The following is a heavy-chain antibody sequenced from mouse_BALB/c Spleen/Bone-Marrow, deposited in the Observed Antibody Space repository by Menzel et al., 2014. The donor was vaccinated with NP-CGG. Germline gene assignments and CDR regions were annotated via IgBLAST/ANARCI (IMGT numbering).Heavy chain of an antibody. J-gene: IGHJ4*01. CDR3: ARHGEERPVLAMDY. Sequence: EVKLVESGGGLVEPGGSLKLSCAASGFTFIAYTMSWVRQTPEKRQEWVAYINNGGGSTYYPDTVKGRFTISRDNAKNTLYLQMSSLKSEDTAMYYCARHGEERPVLAMDYWGQATSATISS. D-gene: IGHD2-14*01. V-gene: IGHV5-12-2*01. CDR2: INNGGGST. CDR1: GFTFIAYT.